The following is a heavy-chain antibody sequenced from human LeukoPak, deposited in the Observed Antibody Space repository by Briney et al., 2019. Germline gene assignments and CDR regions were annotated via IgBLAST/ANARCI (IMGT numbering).Heavy chain of an antibody. Sequence: EASVKVSCKASGGTFSSYAISWVRQAPGQGLEWMGGIIPIFGTANYAQKFQGRVTITADESTSTAYMELSSLRSEDTAVYYCAVEGVWTTAMVIGWGQGTLVTVSS. CDR3: AVEGVWTTAMVIG. V-gene: IGHV1-69*13. J-gene: IGHJ4*02. CDR2: IIPIFGTA. D-gene: IGHD5-18*01. CDR1: GGTFSSYA.